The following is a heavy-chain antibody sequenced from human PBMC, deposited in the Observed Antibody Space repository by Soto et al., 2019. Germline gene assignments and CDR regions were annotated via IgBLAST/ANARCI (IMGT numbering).Heavy chain of an antibody. CDR3: AKEGTSGLYYFDY. V-gene: IGHV1-2*04. J-gene: IGHJ4*02. CDR1: GYTFTGYY. CDR2: INPNSGGT. D-gene: IGHD6-19*01. Sequence: GASVKVSCKASGYTFTGYYMHWVRQAPGQGLEWMGWINPNSGGTNYAQKFQGWVTMTRDTSISTAYMELSRLRAGDSAIYYCAKEGTSGLYYFDYWGQGTLVTVSS.